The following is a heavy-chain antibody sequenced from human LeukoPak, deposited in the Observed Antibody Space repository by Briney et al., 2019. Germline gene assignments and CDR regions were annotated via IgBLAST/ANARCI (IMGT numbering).Heavy chain of an antibody. J-gene: IGHJ6*03. CDR3: ARARWGSGYNYVKGNMDV. D-gene: IGHD3-22*01. Sequence: SETLSLTCAVYGGSFSCYHWSWIRQPPGKGLEWIGEINHSGSTNYNPSLKSRVTISVDTSKNQFSLKLSSVTAADTAVYYCARARWGSGYNYVKGNMDVWGKGTTVTVSS. CDR1: GGSFSCYH. V-gene: IGHV4-34*01. CDR2: INHSGST.